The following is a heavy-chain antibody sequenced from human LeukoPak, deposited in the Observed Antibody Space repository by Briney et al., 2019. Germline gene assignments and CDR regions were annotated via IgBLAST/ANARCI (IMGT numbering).Heavy chain of an antibody. D-gene: IGHD6-13*01. Sequence: VASVKVSCKASGGTFSSYAISWVRQAPGQGLEWMGGIIPIFGTANYAQTFQGRGTITADESTSTAYMELSSLRSEDTAVYYCARGSPGRYSSSWYVGHFDYWGQGTLVTVSS. CDR1: GGTFSSYA. V-gene: IGHV1-69*01. CDR3: ARGSPGRYSSSWYVGHFDY. J-gene: IGHJ4*02. CDR2: IIPIFGTA.